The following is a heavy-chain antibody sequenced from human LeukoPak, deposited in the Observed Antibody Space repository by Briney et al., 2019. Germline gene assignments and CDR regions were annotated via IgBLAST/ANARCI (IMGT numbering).Heavy chain of an antibody. V-gene: IGHV4-34*01. CDR2: IDNRGST. Sequence: PSETLSLTCSVSGGPFNFYFWHWIRQPPGKGLEWIGEIDNRGSTSYNPSLKNRVTISVDTTRNQFSLQLTSVTATDTAVYYCARDSDSGFGWGQGTVVTVSS. J-gene: IGHJ4*02. D-gene: IGHD3-16*01. CDR3: ARDSDSGFG. CDR1: GGPFNFYF.